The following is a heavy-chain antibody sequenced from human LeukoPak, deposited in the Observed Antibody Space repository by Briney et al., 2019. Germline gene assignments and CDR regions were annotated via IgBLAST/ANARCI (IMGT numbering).Heavy chain of an antibody. CDR3: ARELYYDILTGYYNDERNFDY. CDR2: ISAYNGNT. J-gene: IGHJ4*02. V-gene: IGHV1-18*01. D-gene: IGHD3-9*01. Sequence: ASVKVSCKASGYTFTSYDINWVRQAPGQGLEWMGWISAYNGNTNYAQKLQGRVTMTTDTSTSTAYMELRSLRSDDTAVYYCARELYYDILTGYYNDERNFDYWGQGTLVTVSS. CDR1: GYTFTSYD.